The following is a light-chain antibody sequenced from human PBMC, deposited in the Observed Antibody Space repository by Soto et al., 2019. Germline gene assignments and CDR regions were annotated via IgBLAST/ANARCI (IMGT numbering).Light chain of an antibody. V-gene: IGLV1-47*01. CDR2: RDN. CDR1: SSNIGRNY. J-gene: IGLJ2*01. Sequence: QSVLNQTPSVSGTPGQRVNISCSGSSSNIGRNYVYWYHQFPGTAPKLLIYRDNERPSGVPDRFSGSKSGTSASLAISGLRSGDEADYHCATWDDSLGGPVFGGGTKLTVL. CDR3: ATWDDSLGGPV.